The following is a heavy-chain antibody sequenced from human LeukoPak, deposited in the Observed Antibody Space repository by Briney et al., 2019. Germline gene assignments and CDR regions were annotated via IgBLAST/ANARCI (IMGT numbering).Heavy chain of an antibody. D-gene: IGHD3-9*01. V-gene: IGHV1-58*01. J-gene: IGHJ3*02. CDR2: IVVGSGNT. CDR3: AASPYYDILTGYYPDAFDI. CDR1: GFTFTSSA. Sequence: SVKVSCKASGFTFTSSAVQWVRQARGQRLEWIGWIVVGSGNTNYAQKFQERVTITRDMSTSTAYMELSSLRSEDTAVYYCAASPYYDILTGYYPDAFDIWGQGTMVTVSS.